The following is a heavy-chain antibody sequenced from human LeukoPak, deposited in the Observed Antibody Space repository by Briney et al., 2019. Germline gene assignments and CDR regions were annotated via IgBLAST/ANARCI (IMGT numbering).Heavy chain of an antibody. CDR2: IYYSGNT. V-gene: IGHV4-39*01. Sequence: PSETLSLTCTVSGGSISSSSYYWGWIHQPPGNGLEWIGSIYYSGNTYYSPSLKSRLTISVDTSKNQFSLKVNSVTAADTAVYYCARHSGGLTGTTDWFDPWGQGTVVTVSS. CDR3: ARHSGGLTGTTDWFDP. D-gene: IGHD1-14*01. CDR1: GGSISSSSYY. J-gene: IGHJ5*02.